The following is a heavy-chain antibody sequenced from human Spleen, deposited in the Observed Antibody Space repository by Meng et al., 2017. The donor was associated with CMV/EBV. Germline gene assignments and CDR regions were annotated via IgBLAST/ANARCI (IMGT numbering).Heavy chain of an antibody. CDR2: ISGSGGST. J-gene: IGHJ6*02. CDR3: AKTQRLYYYGMDV. D-gene: IGHD6-25*01. Sequence: GESLKISCAASGFTFSSHAMTWVRQAPGKGLEWVSAISGSGGSTYYADSVKGRFTISRDNSKNTLYLQMNSLRAEDTAVYYCAKTQRLYYYGMDVWGQGTTVTVSS. V-gene: IGHV3-23*01. CDR1: GFTFSSHA.